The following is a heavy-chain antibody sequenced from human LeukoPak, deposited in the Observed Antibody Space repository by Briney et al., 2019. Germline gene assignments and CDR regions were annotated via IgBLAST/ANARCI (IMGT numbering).Heavy chain of an antibody. CDR3: ARAGSSGPYCTIGSCYGMDV. D-gene: IGHD2-8*01. CDR1: GVSINNPNYC. Sequence: SETLSLTCTVSGVSINNPNYCWSWVRQPPGKGLEWVGYGYCNGRSYYNPSLRSRLTMTVHTSSNQFSLELSSVTAADTAVYYCARAGSSGPYCTIGSCYGMDVWGQGTTVTVSS. CDR2: GYCNGRS. V-gene: IGHV4-30-4*08. J-gene: IGHJ6*02.